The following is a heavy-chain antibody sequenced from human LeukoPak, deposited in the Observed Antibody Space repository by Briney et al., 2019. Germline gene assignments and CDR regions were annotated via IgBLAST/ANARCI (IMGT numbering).Heavy chain of an antibody. D-gene: IGHD4-23*01. V-gene: IGHV3-23*01. J-gene: IGHJ3*02. Sequence: PGGSLRLSCAASGFTFSSYAMSWVRQAPGKGLEWVSAISGSGGNTYYADTVRGRFTISRDTSKNMLYLQMNSLRAEDTAVYYCARDHDYGGNSFAFDIWGQRTMVTVSS. CDR1: GFTFSSYA. CDR3: ARDHDYGGNSFAFDI. CDR2: ISGSGGNT.